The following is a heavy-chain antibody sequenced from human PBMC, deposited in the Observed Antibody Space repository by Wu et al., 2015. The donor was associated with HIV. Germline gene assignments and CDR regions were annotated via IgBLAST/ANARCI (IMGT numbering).Heavy chain of an antibody. CDR3: ARYIAYCYFDF. Sequence: QVQLVQSGAEVKKPGASVRVSCKASGYIFNSYDINWVRQTPGQGLEWMGWMNPNSGSTGYAQKFQGRVTMTRDTSISTAYMILSGLTSEDTAVYYCARYIAYCYFDFWGRGTLVTVSS. D-gene: IGHD2-21*01. V-gene: IGHV1-8*01. CDR1: GYIFNSYD. CDR2: MNPNSGST. J-gene: IGHJ2*01.